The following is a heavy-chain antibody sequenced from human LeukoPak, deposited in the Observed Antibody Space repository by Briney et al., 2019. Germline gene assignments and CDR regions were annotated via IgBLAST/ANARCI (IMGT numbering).Heavy chain of an antibody. CDR3: ARLGAGRFTVTTRFDY. V-gene: IGHV4-34*01. D-gene: IGHD4-17*01. CDR1: GGSFSGYY. J-gene: IGHJ4*02. Sequence: SETLSLTCAVYGGSFSGYYWSWIRQPPGKGLEWIGSIYYSGSTNYNPSLKSRVTISVDTSKNQFSLKLSSVTAADTAVYYCARLGAGRFTVTTRFDYWGQGTLVTVSS. CDR2: IYYSGST.